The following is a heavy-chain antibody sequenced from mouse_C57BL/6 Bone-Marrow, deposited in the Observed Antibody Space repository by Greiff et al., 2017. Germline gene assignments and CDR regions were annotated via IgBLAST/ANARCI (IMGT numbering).Heavy chain of an antibody. Sequence: VQLQQSGTVLARPGASVKMSCKTSGYTFTSYWMHWVKQRPGQGLEWIGAIYPGNSDTRYNQKFKGKAKLTAVTSASTADMELSSPTNEDSAVYYCTGEGYGSSYGWDFDVWGTGTTVTVSS. CDR1: GYTFTSYW. V-gene: IGHV1-5*01. CDR2: IYPGNSDT. D-gene: IGHD1-1*01. CDR3: TGEGYGSSYGWDFDV. J-gene: IGHJ1*03.